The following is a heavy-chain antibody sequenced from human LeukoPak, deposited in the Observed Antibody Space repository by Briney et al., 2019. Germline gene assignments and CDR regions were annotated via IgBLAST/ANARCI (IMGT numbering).Heavy chain of an antibody. D-gene: IGHD2/OR15-2a*01. Sequence: GGSLRLSCAASGFTFSSYPMNWVRQAPGKGLEGVSTISGSGGNTYYADSVKGRFTISRDNSKNTLYLQMNSLRAEDTAIYYCAKERPQTTSFDYWGQGTLVTVSS. J-gene: IGHJ4*02. CDR1: GFTFSSYP. V-gene: IGHV3-23*01. CDR3: AKERPQTTSFDY. CDR2: ISGSGGNT.